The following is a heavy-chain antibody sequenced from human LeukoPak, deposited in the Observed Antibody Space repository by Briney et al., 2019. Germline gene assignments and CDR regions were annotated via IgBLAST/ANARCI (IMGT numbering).Heavy chain of an antibody. CDR1: GGTFSSYA. CDR3: ARENRQPNYHDY. V-gene: IGHV1-69*13. CDR2: IIPIFGTA. D-gene: IGHD1-1*01. J-gene: IGHJ4*02. Sequence: ASVKVSCKASGGTFSSYAISWVRQAPGQGLEWMGGIIPIFGTANYAQKFQGRVTITADESTSTAYMELSSLRSEDTAVYYCARENRQPNYHDYWGQGTLVTVSS.